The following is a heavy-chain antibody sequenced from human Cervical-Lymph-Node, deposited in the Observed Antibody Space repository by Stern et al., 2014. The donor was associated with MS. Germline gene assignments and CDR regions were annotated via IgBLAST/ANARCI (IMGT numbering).Heavy chain of an antibody. Sequence: VQLVESGGGLVQPGGSLRLSCAASGFTFSSYAMSWVRQAPGKGLEWVSAISGSGGSTYYADSVKGRLTISRDNSKNTLYLQMNSLRAEDTAVYYCAKVIRYYDSSGSRVLYFDYWGQGTLVTVSS. CDR1: GFTFSSYA. CDR3: AKVIRYYDSSGSRVLYFDY. CDR2: ISGSGGST. D-gene: IGHD3-22*01. V-gene: IGHV3-23*04. J-gene: IGHJ4*02.